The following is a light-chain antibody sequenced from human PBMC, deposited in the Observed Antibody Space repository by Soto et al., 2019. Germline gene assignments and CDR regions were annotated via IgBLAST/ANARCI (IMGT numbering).Light chain of an antibody. J-gene: IGKJ3*01. Sequence: EIVLTQSPATLYLSPGDRATLSCRASQSVDWYVAWYQQKPGQAPRLLIYDASTRHTGIPDRFNGSGSGTDFALTINRLEPEDFAVYYCQQYDGAPLTFGPGTKVNVK. CDR3: QQYDGAPLT. CDR2: DAS. V-gene: IGKV3-11*01. CDR1: QSVDWY.